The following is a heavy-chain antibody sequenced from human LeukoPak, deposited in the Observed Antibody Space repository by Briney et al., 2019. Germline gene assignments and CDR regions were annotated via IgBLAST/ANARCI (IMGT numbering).Heavy chain of an antibody. D-gene: IGHD6-19*01. CDR2: IWYDGSNK. Sequence: GRSLRLSCAASGFTFSSYGMHWVRQAPGKGLEWVAVIWYDGSNKYYADSVKGRFTISRDNSKNTLYLQMNSLRAEDTAVYYCARERDSSGWYGRFDPWGQGTLVTVSS. J-gene: IGHJ5*02. CDR1: GFTFSSYG. V-gene: IGHV3-33*01. CDR3: ARERDSSGWYGRFDP.